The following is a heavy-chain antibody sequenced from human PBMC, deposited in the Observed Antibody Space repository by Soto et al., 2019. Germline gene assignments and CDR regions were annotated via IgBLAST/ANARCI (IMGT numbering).Heavy chain of an antibody. Sequence: SETLSLTCTVSGGSNIRDGYYWSWIRQHPGKGLEWIAYISYSGSSYSNPSLKSRVTISADTSKNQFSLRLTSVTAADTAVYFCARATPAGSADFWGQGTLVTVPS. V-gene: IGHV4-31*03. D-gene: IGHD2-2*01. J-gene: IGHJ4*02. CDR1: GGSNIRDGYY. CDR2: ISYSGSS. CDR3: ARATPAGSADF.